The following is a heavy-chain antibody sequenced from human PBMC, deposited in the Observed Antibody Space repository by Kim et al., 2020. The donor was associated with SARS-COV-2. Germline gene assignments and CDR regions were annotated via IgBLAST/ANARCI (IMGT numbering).Heavy chain of an antibody. J-gene: IGHJ4*02. CDR1: GFTFSSYA. CDR2: ISYDGSNK. Sequence: GGSLRLSCAASGFTFSSYAMHWVRQAPGKGLEWVAVISYDGSNKYYADSVKGRFTIYRDNSKNTLYLQMNSLRAEDTAVYYCGREATVAFDYWGQGTLVTVSS. CDR3: GREATVAFDY. V-gene: IGHV3-30*04.